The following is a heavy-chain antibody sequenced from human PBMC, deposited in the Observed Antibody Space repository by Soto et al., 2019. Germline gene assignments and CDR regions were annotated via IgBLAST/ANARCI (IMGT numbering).Heavy chain of an antibody. CDR2: IIPIFGTT. CDR1: GGTFSNYA. J-gene: IGHJ5*02. D-gene: IGHD5-12*01. Sequence: QVHLVQSGAEVKKPGSSVNVSCKASGGTFSNYAITWVRQAPGQGLEWVGRIIPIFGTTNVAQKFQGRVTITAAESTTTSNMELSALRSDDTAVYYCAKDGGADGYFGNWLDPWGQGTLVTVSS. V-gene: IGHV1-69*15. CDR3: AKDGGADGYFGNWLDP.